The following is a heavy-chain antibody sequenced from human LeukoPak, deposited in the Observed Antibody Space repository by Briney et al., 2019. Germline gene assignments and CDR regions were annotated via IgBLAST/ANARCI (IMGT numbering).Heavy chain of an antibody. V-gene: IGHV4-39*01. CDR1: GGSIRSSYYY. J-gene: IGHJ4*02. CDR2: IYDSGST. CDR3: VRQVDGDFLDY. D-gene: IGHD4-17*01. Sequence: SETLSLTCTVSGGSIRSSYYYWGWIRQPPGKGLEWIGSIYDSGSTYYNPSLKSRVTISVDTSKNQFSLKLSSVTAADTAVYYCVRQVDGDFLDYWGQGTLVTVSS.